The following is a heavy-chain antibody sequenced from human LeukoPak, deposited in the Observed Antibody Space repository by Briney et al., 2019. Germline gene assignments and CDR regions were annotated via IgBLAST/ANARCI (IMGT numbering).Heavy chain of an antibody. V-gene: IGHV3-30*18. CDR3: AKRYSGSYYHFDY. Sequence: GGSPRLSCAASGFTFSSYGMHWVRQAPGKGLEWVAIISYDGSKTYYADSVKGRFTISRDNSKNTLYLQMNSLRAEDTAVYYCAKRYSGSYYHFDYWGQGTLVTVSS. J-gene: IGHJ4*02. D-gene: IGHD1-26*01. CDR1: GFTFSSYG. CDR2: ISYDGSKT.